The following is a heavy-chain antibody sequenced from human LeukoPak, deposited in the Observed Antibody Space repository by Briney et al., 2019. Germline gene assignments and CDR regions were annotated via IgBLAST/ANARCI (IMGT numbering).Heavy chain of an antibody. Sequence: GGSLRLSCAASGFTVSSNYMSWVRQAPGKGLEWVSVVYSGGSTYYADSVKGRFTISRDNSKNTLYLQMNSLRAEDTAVYYCARAEWELLGGDYWGQGTLVTVSS. J-gene: IGHJ4*02. CDR3: ARAEWELLGGDY. CDR1: GFTVSSNY. V-gene: IGHV3-66*01. CDR2: VYSGGST. D-gene: IGHD1-26*01.